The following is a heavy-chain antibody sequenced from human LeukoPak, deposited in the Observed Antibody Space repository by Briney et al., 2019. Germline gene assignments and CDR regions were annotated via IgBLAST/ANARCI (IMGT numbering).Heavy chain of an antibody. Sequence: PGASLRLSCAVSGFTFSSYSMCWVRQAPGKGLEWVSFISSSSSYIYYADSVKGRFTISRDNAKNSLYLQMNSLRAEDTAVYYCARGTMFPYYFDYWGQGTLVTVSS. CDR1: GFTFSSYS. V-gene: IGHV3-21*01. J-gene: IGHJ4*02. CDR2: ISSSSSYI. CDR3: ARGTMFPYYFDY. D-gene: IGHD3-10*02.